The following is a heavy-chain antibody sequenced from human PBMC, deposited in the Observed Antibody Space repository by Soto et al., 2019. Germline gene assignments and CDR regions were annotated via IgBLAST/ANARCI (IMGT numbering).Heavy chain of an antibody. CDR3: AKGKSTWFFDF. D-gene: IGHD2-2*01. J-gene: IGHJ4*02. V-gene: IGHV3-23*01. CDR2: VSVGGDNT. CDR1: GFSFSSYG. Sequence: GGSLRLSCAASGFSFSSYGMSWVRQAPGKGLEWVSGVSVGGDNTNYVDSVKGRFTISRDNSKNTLYLQMNSLRAEDTAVYYCAKGKSTWFFDFWGQGTLVTVSS.